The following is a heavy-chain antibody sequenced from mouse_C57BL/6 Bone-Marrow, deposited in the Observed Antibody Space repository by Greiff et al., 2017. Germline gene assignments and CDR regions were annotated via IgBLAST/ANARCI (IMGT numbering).Heavy chain of an antibody. CDR1: GYAFTNYL. CDR3: ARSGWLLPYAMDY. J-gene: IGHJ4*01. D-gene: IGHD2-3*01. V-gene: IGHV1-54*01. CDR2: INPGSGGT. Sequence: VQLQQSGAELVRPGTSVKVSCKASGYAFTNYLIEWVKQRPGQGLEWIGLINPGSGGTNYNEKFKGKATLTADKSSSTAYMQRSSLTSEDSAVYFCARSGWLLPYAMDYWGQGTSVTVSS.